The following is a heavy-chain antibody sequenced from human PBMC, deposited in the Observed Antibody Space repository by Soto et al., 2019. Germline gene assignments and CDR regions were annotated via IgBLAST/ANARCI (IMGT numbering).Heavy chain of an antibody. V-gene: IGHV3-21*01. CDR3: ARVGTNDAFDI. CDR1: GFTFSSYS. J-gene: IGHJ3*02. Sequence: GGSLRLSCAASGFTFSSYSMNWVRQAPGKGLEWVSSISSSSSYIYYADSVKGRFTISRDNAKNSLYLQMNSLRAEDTAVYYCARVGTNDAFDIWGQGTMVTVSS. D-gene: IGHD1-1*01. CDR2: ISSSSSYI.